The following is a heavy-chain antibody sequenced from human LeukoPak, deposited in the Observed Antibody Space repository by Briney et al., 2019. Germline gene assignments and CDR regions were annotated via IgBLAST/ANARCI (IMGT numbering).Heavy chain of an antibody. CDR1: GGSISSGNYY. D-gene: IGHD3-10*01. CDR3: ASYGSGSYRFDP. V-gene: IGHV4-31*03. Sequence: PSETLSHTCTVSGGSISSGNYYWSWIRQHPGKGLEWIGYIHHSGSTYYNPSLKSRVIISVDTSKNQFSLKLNSVTAADTAVYYCASYGSGSYRFDPWGQGTLVTVTS. J-gene: IGHJ5*02. CDR2: IHHSGST.